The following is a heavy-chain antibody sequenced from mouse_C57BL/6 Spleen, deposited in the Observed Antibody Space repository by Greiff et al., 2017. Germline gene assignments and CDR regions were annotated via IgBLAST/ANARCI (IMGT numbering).Heavy chain of an antibody. CDR2: IDPSDSET. CDR1: GYTFTSYW. CDR3: ASKYYGSSYEGGAMDY. D-gene: IGHD1-1*01. V-gene: IGHV1-52*01. Sequence: VQLQQPGAELVRPGSSVKLSCKASGYTFTSYWMHWVKQRPIQGLEWIGNIDPSDSETHYTQKFKDKATLTVDKSSSTAYMQLSSLTSEDSAVYYCASKYYGSSYEGGAMDYWGQGTSVTVSS. J-gene: IGHJ4*01.